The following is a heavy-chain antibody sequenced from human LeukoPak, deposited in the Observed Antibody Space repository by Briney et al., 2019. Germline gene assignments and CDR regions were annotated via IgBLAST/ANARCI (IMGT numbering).Heavy chain of an antibody. CDR3: ARDPGYGLGVDYGDY. V-gene: IGHV3-66*01. Sequence: GGSLRLSCVASGFTVSGNYMSWVRQAPGKGLEWLSVIHRGGNTYYADSVKGRFTISRASSKNTVFLQMDSLRAEDTAVYYCARDPGYGLGVDYGDYWGQGTLVTVSS. CDR2: IHRGGNT. CDR1: GFTVSGNY. D-gene: IGHD3-10*01. J-gene: IGHJ4*02.